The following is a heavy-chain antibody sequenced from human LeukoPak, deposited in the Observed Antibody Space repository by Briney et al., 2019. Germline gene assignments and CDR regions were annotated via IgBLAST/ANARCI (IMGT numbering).Heavy chain of an antibody. V-gene: IGHV4-59*01. J-gene: IGHJ4*02. CDR1: GGSISSYY. Sequence: SETLSLTCTVSGGSISSYYWSWIRQPPGKGLEWIGYIYYSGSTNYNPSLKSRVTISVDTSKNQFSLKLSSVTAADTAVYYCARDADYWGQGTLVTVSS. CDR3: ARDADY. CDR2: IYYSGST.